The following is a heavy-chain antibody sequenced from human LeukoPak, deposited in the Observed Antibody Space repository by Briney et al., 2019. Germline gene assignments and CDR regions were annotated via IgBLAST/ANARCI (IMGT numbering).Heavy chain of an antibody. D-gene: IGHD6-19*01. J-gene: IGHJ4*02. V-gene: IGHV1-46*01. CDR1: GYTFTTCK. CDR3: ARDPFSSGWYPIDY. CDR2: INPSGGST. Sequence: ASVRVSSAASGYTFTTCKMHWGRQAPGQGGERRGIINPSGGSTSYAQKFQGRVTMTRDTSTSTVYMELSSLRSEDTAVYYCARDPFSSGWYPIDYWGQGTLVTVSS.